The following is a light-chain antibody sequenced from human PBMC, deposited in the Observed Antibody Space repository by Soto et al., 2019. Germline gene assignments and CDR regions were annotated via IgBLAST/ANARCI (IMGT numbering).Light chain of an antibody. J-gene: IGLJ2*01. CDR3: AAWDDSLSGLV. Sequence: QSVLTQPPSASGTPGQRVTISCSGSSSNIGSNTVNWYQQLPGTAPKLLIYTNDQRPSGVPDRFSGSKSGTSASLAISGLQSEDGADYYCAAWDDSLSGLVFGGGTKLTVL. CDR1: SSNIGSNT. CDR2: TND. V-gene: IGLV1-44*01.